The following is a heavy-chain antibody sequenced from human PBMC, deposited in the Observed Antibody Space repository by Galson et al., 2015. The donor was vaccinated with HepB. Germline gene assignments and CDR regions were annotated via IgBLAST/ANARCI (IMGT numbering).Heavy chain of an antibody. Sequence: SLRLSCAASGFTFSSYGMHWVRQAPGKGLEWVAVISYDGSNKYYADSVKGRFTISRDNSKNTLYLQMNSLRAEDTAVYYCAKEVGVGAPPVVPAAIDYWGQGTLVTVSS. D-gene: IGHD2-2*01. J-gene: IGHJ4*02. V-gene: IGHV3-30*18. CDR2: ISYDGSNK. CDR3: AKEVGVGAPPVVPAAIDY. CDR1: GFTFSSYG.